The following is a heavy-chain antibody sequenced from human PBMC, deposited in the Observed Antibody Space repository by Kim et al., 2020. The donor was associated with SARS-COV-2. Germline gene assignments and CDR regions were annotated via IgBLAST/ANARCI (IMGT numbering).Heavy chain of an antibody. CDR3: AGQGGYFKS. CDR1: GDSVSSTGAT. Sequence: SQTLSLTCAISGDSVSSTGATWNWIRQSPSRGLEWLGRTYYRSSWYNDYAMSVKSRISISPDTSKNQLSLQLNSVTPEDTAVYYCAGQGGYFKSWGQGTLVTVSP. J-gene: IGHJ4*02. CDR2: TYYRSSWYN. V-gene: IGHV6-1*01. D-gene: IGHD2-15*01.